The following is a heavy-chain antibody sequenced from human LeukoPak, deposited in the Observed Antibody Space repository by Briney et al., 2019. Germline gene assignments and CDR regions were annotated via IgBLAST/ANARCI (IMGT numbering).Heavy chain of an antibody. CDR3: ASHGKGYSSSGLFDY. CDR2: IYPGDSDT. V-gene: IGHV5-51*01. Sequence: GESLKISCKGSGYSFTSYWIGWVRQMPGKGLEWMGIIYPGDSDTRYSPSFQGQVTISADKSISTAYLQWSSLKASDTAMYYCASHGKGYSSSGLFDYWGQGTLVTVSS. J-gene: IGHJ4*02. D-gene: IGHD6-13*01. CDR1: GYSFTSYW.